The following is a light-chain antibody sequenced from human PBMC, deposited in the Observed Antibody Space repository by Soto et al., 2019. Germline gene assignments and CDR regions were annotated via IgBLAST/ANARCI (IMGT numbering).Light chain of an antibody. CDR2: VNI. V-gene: IGLV1-40*01. J-gene: IGLJ1*01. CDR1: SSNIGAGYD. Sequence: QSVLTQPPSVSGAPGQRVTISCTGDSSNIGAGYDVHWYQQLPGTAPKLLIYVNINRPSGVPDRFSASRSDSSASLAITGLQAEDEADYYCQSYDSSLSGSFFGTGTKLTVL. CDR3: QSYDSSLSGSF.